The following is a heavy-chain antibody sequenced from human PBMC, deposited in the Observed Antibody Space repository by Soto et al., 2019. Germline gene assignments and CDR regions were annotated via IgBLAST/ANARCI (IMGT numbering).Heavy chain of an antibody. D-gene: IGHD2-15*01. Sequence: QVQVAQSGAEVKKPGASVKVSCKASGYIFTSYGISWVRQAPGQGLEWMGWISGYNGNTNSAQKFQGRVTMTTDTSTTTAYMELRSLRSDDTAVYYCARTYCTVGSCYSGQLDYWGQGTLVTVSS. CDR2: ISGYNGNT. CDR3: ARTYCTVGSCYSGQLDY. V-gene: IGHV1-18*01. CDR1: GYIFTSYG. J-gene: IGHJ4*02.